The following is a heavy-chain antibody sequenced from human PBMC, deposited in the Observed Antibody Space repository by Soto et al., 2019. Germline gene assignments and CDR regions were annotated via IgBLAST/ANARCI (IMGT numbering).Heavy chain of an antibody. CDR1: GGSFSGYY. CDR2: INHSGST. CDR3: ARLGGSRERRRRYSYGMDV. J-gene: IGHJ6*02. D-gene: IGHD3-16*01. Sequence: PSETLSLTCAVYGGSFSGYYWSWIRQPPGKGLEWIGEINHSGSTNYNPSLKSRVTISVDTSKNQFSLKLSSVTAADTAVYYCARLGGSRERRRRYSYGMDVWGQGTTVTVSS. V-gene: IGHV4-34*01.